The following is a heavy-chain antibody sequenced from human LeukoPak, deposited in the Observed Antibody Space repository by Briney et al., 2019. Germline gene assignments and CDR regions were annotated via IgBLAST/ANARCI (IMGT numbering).Heavy chain of an antibody. CDR1: GYSFTSYW. D-gene: IGHD5-18*01. CDR2: IYPGDSDT. J-gene: IGHJ4*02. Sequence: GESLKISCKGSGYSFTSYWIGWVRPMPGKGLEWMGIIYPGDSDTRYSPSFQGHVTISADKPISTAYLQRSSLKASDTAMYYCAIYTYGSKTYFDYWGQGTLVTVSS. V-gene: IGHV5-51*04. CDR3: AIYTYGSKTYFDY.